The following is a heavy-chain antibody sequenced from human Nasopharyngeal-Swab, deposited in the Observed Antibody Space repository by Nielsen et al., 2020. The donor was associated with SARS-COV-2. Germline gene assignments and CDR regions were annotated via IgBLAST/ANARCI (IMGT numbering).Heavy chain of an antibody. V-gene: IGHV3-21*01. J-gene: IGHJ6*02. D-gene: IGHD2-2*01. CDR2: ISSSSSYI. CDR1: GFTFSSYS. CDR3: ARTAAASENGMDV. Sequence: GESLKISCAASGFTFSSYSMNWVCQAPGKGLEWVSSISSSSSYIYYADSVKGRFTISRDNAKNSLYLQMNSLRAEDTAVYYCARTAAASENGMDVWGQGTTVTVSS.